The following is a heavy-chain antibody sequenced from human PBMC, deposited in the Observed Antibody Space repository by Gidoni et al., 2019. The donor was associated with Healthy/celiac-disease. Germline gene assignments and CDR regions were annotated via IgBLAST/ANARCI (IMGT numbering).Heavy chain of an antibody. J-gene: IGHJ4*02. CDR3: ARAPWVVIASYFDY. Sequence: QVQLVESGGGVVQPGRSLRLSCAASGFTFSSYAMHWVRQAPGKGLEWVAVISYDGSNKYYADSVKGRFTISRDNSKNTLYLQMNSLRAEDTAVYYCARAPWVVIASYFDYWGQGTLVTVSS. CDR2: ISYDGSNK. V-gene: IGHV3-30-3*01. D-gene: IGHD2-21*01. CDR1: GFTFSSYA.